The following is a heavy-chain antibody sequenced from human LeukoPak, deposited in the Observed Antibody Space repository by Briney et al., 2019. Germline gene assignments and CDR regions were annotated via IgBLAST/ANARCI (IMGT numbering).Heavy chain of an antibody. J-gene: IGHJ6*02. CDR2: IYYSGST. CDR1: GGAINSYH. D-gene: IGHD1-14*01. CDR3: ARNGNRYTYRSDYYYGIDV. Sequence: SETLSLTCSVSGGAINSYHWSWIRQPPGKGLEWIGYIYYSGSTKYNPSLQSRVTISVDTSKNQFSLRLTSVTAADTAVYYCARNGNRYTYRSDYYYGIDVWGQGTTVTVSS. V-gene: IGHV4-59*01.